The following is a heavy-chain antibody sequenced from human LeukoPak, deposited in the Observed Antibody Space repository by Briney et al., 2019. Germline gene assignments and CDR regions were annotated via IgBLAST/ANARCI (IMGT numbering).Heavy chain of an antibody. D-gene: IGHD3-10*01. J-gene: IGHJ5*02. CDR3: ERDYGA. CDR2: INSDGSAT. CDR1: GFTFSRYC. V-gene: IGHV3-74*03. Sequence: GGSLRLSCAASGFTFSRYCMHWVRQAPGKGLVWVSPINSDGSATTYADSVKGRFTISRDNAKNTLYLQMNSLRVDDTALYYCERDYGAWGQGTLVTVSP.